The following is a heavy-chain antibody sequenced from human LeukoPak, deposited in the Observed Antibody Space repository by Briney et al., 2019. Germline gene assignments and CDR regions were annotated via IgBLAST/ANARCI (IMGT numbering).Heavy chain of an antibody. J-gene: IGHJ4*02. CDR1: GFTFSTYG. CDR2: IWYDGSYK. CDR3: ARSFCTSTSCHNDY. D-gene: IGHD2-2*02. V-gene: IGHV3-33*01. Sequence: GGSLRLSCAASGFTFSTYGMHWVRQAPGKGLEWVAIIWYDGSYKYYADSVKGQFTISRDNSKNTLYLQMNSLRVEDTAVYYCARSFCTSTSCHNDYWGQGTLVAVTS.